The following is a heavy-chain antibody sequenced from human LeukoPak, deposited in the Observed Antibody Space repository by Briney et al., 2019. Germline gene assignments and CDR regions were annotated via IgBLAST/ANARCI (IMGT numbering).Heavy chain of an antibody. D-gene: IGHD3-10*01. CDR3: ARLYGPGSYFGY. CDR1: GGSISSGGYY. Sequence: SETLSLTCTVSGGSISSGGYYWSWIRQHPGKGLEWIGYIYYSGSTYYNPSLKSRVTISVDTSKNQFSLKLSSVTAADTAVYYCARLYGPGSYFGYWGQGTLVTVSS. V-gene: IGHV4-31*03. CDR2: IYYSGST. J-gene: IGHJ4*02.